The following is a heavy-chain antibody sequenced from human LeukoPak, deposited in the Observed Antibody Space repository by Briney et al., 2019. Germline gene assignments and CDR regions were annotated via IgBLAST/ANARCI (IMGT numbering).Heavy chain of an antibody. J-gene: IGHJ3*01. D-gene: IGHD2-2*01. CDR1: GGSFSGSFSDYY. V-gene: IGHV4-34*01. Sequence: PSETLSLTCAVYGGSFSGSFSDYYWTCIRQTPGKGLEWIGEIHHSGSTNYNPSLKSRVTISVDTSKNQFSLKLNSLTAADTAVYYCAKSTTYYNDAFDFWGQGTMVTVSS. CDR3: AKSTTYYNDAFDF. CDR2: IHHSGST.